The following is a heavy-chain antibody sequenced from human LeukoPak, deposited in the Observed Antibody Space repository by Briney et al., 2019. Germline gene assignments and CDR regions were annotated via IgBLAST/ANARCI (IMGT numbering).Heavy chain of an antibody. CDR2: ISSNGGST. D-gene: IGHD3-22*01. CDR1: GFTFSSYA. Sequence: PGGSLRLSCAASGFTFSSYAMHWVRQAPGKGLEYVSAISSNGGSTYYANSVKGRFTISRDNSKNTLYLQMNSLRAEDTAVYYCARGAGWSYDSSGYYFDYWGQGTLVTVSS. CDR3: ARGAGWSYDSSGYYFDY. V-gene: IGHV3-64*01. J-gene: IGHJ4*02.